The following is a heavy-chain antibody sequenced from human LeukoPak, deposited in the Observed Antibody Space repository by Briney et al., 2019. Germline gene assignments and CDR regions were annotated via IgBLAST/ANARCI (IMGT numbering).Heavy chain of an antibody. CDR2: IYYSGST. CDR1: GGSISSYY. CDR3: ARKVRRWPIGWLQGAFDI. D-gene: IGHD5-24*01. Sequence: PSETLSLTCTVSGGSISSYYWSWIRQPPGKGLEWIGYIYYSGSTNYNPSLKSRVTISVDTSKNQFSLKLSSVTAADTAVYYCARKVRRWPIGWLQGAFDIWGQGTMVTVSS. J-gene: IGHJ3*02. V-gene: IGHV4-59*12.